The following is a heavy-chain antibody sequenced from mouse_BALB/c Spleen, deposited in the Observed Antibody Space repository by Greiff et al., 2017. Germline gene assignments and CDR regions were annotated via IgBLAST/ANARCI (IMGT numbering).Heavy chain of an antibody. CDR1: GFSLTSYG. CDR2: IWSGGST. J-gene: IGHJ2*01. V-gene: IGHV2-2*02. CDR3: ARYGPYYFDY. Sequence: VKLVESGPGLVQPSQSLSITCTVSGFSLTSYGVHWVRQSPGKGLEWLGVIWSGGSTDYNAAFISRLSISKDNSKSQVFFKKNSLQANDTAIYYCARYGPYYFDYWGQGTTLTVSS. D-gene: IGHD1-2*01.